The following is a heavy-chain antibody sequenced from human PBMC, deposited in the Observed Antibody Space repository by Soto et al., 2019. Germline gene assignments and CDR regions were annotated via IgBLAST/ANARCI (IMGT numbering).Heavy chain of an antibody. CDR3: AGSPAYGDYANLDT. Sequence: PSETLSLTCTVSGDSVSKYYWNWIRQPAGKGLEWIGRIYTTRSPNYNPSLKSRVTMSVDTSKNQFSLKLNLTSVTAADTAVYYCAGSPAYGDYANLDTWGQGTLVTVSS. CDR1: GDSVSKYY. D-gene: IGHD4-17*01. CDR2: IYTTRSP. V-gene: IGHV4-4*07. J-gene: IGHJ5*02.